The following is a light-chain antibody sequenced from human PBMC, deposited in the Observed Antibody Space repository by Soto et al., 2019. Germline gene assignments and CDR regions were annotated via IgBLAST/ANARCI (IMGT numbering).Light chain of an antibody. Sequence: EIVMTQSPATLSVSPGERATLSCRASQSVSSNLAWYQQKPGQAPRLLIYGASTRATGIPARFSGSGSGTEFTLTISRLQSEDFAVYYCQQYNNWRSYTFGQGTKLEIK. V-gene: IGKV3-15*01. CDR1: QSVSSN. CDR3: QQYNNWRSYT. CDR2: GAS. J-gene: IGKJ2*01.